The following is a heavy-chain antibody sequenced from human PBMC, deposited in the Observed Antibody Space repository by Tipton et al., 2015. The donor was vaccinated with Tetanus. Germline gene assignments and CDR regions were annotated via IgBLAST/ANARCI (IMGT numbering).Heavy chain of an antibody. Sequence: TLSLTCAVYGGSFSAYYWSWIRQSPGKGLEWIGEINHSGSTTYSPSFKSRVTISVDTPKNQFSLKLSSVTAADTAVYYCARANYDFSKKGPFDSWGQGSLVIVSS. CDR3: ARANYDFSKKGPFDS. CDR2: INHSGST. CDR1: GGSFSAYY. V-gene: IGHV4-34*01. J-gene: IGHJ4*02. D-gene: IGHD3-3*01.